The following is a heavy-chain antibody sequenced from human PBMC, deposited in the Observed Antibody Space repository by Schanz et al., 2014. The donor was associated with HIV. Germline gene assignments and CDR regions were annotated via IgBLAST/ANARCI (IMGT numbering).Heavy chain of an antibody. D-gene: IGHD6-13*01. CDR3: ARDLTATVRGTFDY. CDR2: LWFDGSNK. CDR1: GFTFNAYG. Sequence: VQLVESGGGVVQPGRSQRLSCVTSGFTFNAYGMHWLRQAPGKGLEWVAGLWFDGSNKQYGDSVKGRFTISSDSSKKTVYLEMDSLRADDTAVYYCARDLTATVRGTFDYWGQGTLVTVSS. J-gene: IGHJ4*02. V-gene: IGHV3-33*01.